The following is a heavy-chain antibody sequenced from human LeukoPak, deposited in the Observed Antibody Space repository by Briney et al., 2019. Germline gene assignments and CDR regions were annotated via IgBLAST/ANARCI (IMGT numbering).Heavy chain of an antibody. CDR2: ISSSSGTI. CDR1: GFTFSDYY. J-gene: IGHJ4*02. Sequence: SGGSLRLSRAASGFTFSDYYMSWIRQAPGKGLEWVSYISSSSGTIYYADSVKGRFTISRDNAKNSLYLQMSSLRDEDTAVYYCARVGYGPPFEYWGQGTLATVSS. V-gene: IGHV3-11*04. CDR3: ARVGYGPPFEY. D-gene: IGHD5-18*01.